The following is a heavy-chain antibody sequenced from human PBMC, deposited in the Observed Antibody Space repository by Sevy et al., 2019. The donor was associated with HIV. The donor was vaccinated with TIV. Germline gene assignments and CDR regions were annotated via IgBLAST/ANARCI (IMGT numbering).Heavy chain of an antibody. V-gene: IGHV3-72*01. J-gene: IGHJ6*03. CDR3: VRGPNCGVGGCQQISPYCLDV. D-gene: IGHD2-21*01. Sequence: GGSLRLSCAASGFTFSDHYVVWVRQAPGKGLEWIGRIRNRPNSYTTEYAASVEGRFTISRDDSRNSLYLQMNSLKTEDSAVYYCVRGPNCGVGGCQQISPYCLDVWGKGATVTVSS. CDR1: GFTFSDHY. CDR2: IRNRPNSYTT.